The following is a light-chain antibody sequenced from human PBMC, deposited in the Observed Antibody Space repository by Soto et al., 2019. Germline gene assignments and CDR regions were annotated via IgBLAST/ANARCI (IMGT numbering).Light chain of an antibody. Sequence: EIVLTQSPATLSLSPGERATLSCRASQSVSTSLAWYQQKPGQAPRLLIYDASNRAAGIPARFSGSGSGTDFSLTISSVEPEDFARYYCQQRSHTFGGGTKVEIK. CDR2: DAS. V-gene: IGKV3-11*01. CDR3: QQRSHT. CDR1: QSVSTS. J-gene: IGKJ4*01.